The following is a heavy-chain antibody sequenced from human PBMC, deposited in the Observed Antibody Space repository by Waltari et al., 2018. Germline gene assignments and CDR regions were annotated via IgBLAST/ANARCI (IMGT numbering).Heavy chain of an antibody. V-gene: IGHV4-39*01. CDR2: ITYSGAT. Sequence: IRQPPGKGREWTGTITYSGATYYNPSLRSRVTISLDTSKNQFSLKLNSVTAADTAVYYCATYVGASVGTAAFDVWGQGTMVTVSS. CDR3: ATYVGASVGTAAFDV. D-gene: IGHD3-16*01. J-gene: IGHJ3*01.